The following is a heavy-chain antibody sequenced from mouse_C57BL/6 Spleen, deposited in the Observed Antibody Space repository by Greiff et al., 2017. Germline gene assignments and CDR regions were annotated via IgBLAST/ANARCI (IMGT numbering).Heavy chain of an antibody. D-gene: IGHD1-1*01. CDR3: ARDYYGSSYSSYWYFDV. Sequence: EVQVVESGGGLVKPGGSLKLSCAASGFTFSSYAMSWVRQTPEKRLEWVATISDGGSYTYYPDNVKGRFTISRDNAKNNLYLQMSHLKSEDTAMYYCARDYYGSSYSSYWYFDVWGTGTTVTVSS. CDR1: GFTFSSYA. J-gene: IGHJ1*03. CDR2: ISDGGSYT. V-gene: IGHV5-4*01.